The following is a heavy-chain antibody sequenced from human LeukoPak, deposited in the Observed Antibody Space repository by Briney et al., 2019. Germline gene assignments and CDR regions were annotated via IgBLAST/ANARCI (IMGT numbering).Heavy chain of an antibody. CDR2: MSPKSANT. CDR1: GYTFTSYD. D-gene: IGHD3-10*01. CDR3: ARTPPGGLIDY. J-gene: IGHJ4*02. Sequence: ALVKVSCKASGYTFTSYDINWVRQASGQGLEWMGWMSPKSANTGYAQKFQGRVTITRDTSISTAYMELSSLTSEDTAVYYCARTPPGGLIDYWGQGTLVTVSS. V-gene: IGHV1-8*03.